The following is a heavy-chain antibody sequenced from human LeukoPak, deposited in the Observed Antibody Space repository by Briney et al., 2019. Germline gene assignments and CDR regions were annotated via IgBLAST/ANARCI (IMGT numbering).Heavy chain of an antibody. CDR1: GYTFTSYA. CDR2: INAGNGNT. D-gene: IGHD4-23*01. J-gene: IGHJ4*02. CDR3: ARSESLRWPHPRRYFDY. V-gene: IGHV1-3*01. Sequence: GASVKVSCKASGYTFTSYAMHWVRQAPGQRLEWMGWINAGNGNTKYSQKFQGRVTITRDTSASTAYMELSSLRSEDTAVYYCARSESLRWPHPRRYFDYWGQGTLVTVSS.